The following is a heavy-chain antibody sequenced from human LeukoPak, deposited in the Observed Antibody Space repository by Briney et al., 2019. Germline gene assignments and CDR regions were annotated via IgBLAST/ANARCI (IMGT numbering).Heavy chain of an antibody. D-gene: IGHD6-19*01. CDR2: ISGDGGGT. V-gene: IGHV3-23*01. CDR3: AVAVVGGHDY. Sequence: GGSLRLSCAASGFTFSNWAITCVRQAPGKGLEWVSSISGDGGGTYYADSVKGRFTVSRDNSKNTLYLEMNSLRAEDTAVYYCAVAVVGGHDYWGQGTLVTVSS. CDR1: GFTFSNWA. J-gene: IGHJ4*02.